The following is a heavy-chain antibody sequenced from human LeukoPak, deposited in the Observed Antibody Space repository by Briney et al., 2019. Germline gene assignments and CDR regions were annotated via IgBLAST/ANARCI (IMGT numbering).Heavy chain of an antibody. D-gene: IGHD3-22*01. CDR1: GYTFTSYG. V-gene: IGHV1-18*01. Sequence: GASVKVSCKASGYTFTSYGISWVRQAPGQGLEWMGWISAYNGNTNYAQKLQGRVTMTTDTSTSTAYMELSSLRSEDTAVYYCASGGDYYDSSGYFDYWGQGTLVTVSS. J-gene: IGHJ4*02. CDR3: ASGGDYYDSSGYFDY. CDR2: ISAYNGNT.